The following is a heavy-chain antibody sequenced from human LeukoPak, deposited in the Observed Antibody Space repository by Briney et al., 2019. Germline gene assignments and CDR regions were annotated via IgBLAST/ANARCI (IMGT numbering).Heavy chain of an antibody. D-gene: IGHD1-26*01. V-gene: IGHV1-69*06. CDR2: IFAIFGTA. CDR3: ARAYASWDYYYYYMDV. Sequence: GSSVKVSCKASGGIFNSYAINWVRQAPGQGLEWMGGIFAIFGTANYAQKFQGRVTITADKSTSTAYMELSSLRSEDTAVYYCARAYASWDYYYYYMDVWGKGTTVTVSS. J-gene: IGHJ6*03. CDR1: GGIFNSYA.